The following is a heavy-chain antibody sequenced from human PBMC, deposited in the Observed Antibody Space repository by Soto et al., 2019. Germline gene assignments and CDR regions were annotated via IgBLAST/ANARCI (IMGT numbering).Heavy chain of an antibody. CDR1: GGTFSSYA. V-gene: IGHV1-69*13. J-gene: IGHJ4*02. D-gene: IGHD3-22*01. CDR2: IIPIFGTA. Sequence: AASVKVSCKASGGTFSSYAISWVRQAPGQGLEWMGGIIPIFGTANYAQKFQGRVTITADESTSTAYMELSSLRSEDTAVYYCARDQRHYYDSSGYYPNPFEYWGQGTLVTVSS. CDR3: ARDQRHYYDSSGYYPNPFEY.